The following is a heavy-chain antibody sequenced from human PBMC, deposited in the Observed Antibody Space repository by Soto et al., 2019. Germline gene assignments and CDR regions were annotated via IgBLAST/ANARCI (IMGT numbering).Heavy chain of an antibody. V-gene: IGHV4-39*01. J-gene: IGHJ6*02. CDR1: GDSIRSGNHY. D-gene: IGHD3-16*01. CDR3: ASGFGLNYPLYYYYYYGMDV. Sequence: SETLSLTCTVSGDSIRSGNHYWSWIRQPPGKGLEWIGYIYYSGSTYYNPSLKSRVTISVDTSKNQFSLKLSSVTAADTAVYYCASGFGLNYPLYYYYYYGMDVWGQGTTVTVSS. CDR2: IYYSGST.